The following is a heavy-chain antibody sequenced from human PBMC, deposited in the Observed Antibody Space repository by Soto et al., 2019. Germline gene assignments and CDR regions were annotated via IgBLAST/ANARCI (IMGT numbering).Heavy chain of an antibody. V-gene: IGHV3-30*18. CDR2: ISYDGSNK. CDR1: GFTFSSYG. D-gene: IGHD3-16*02. Sequence: HPGGSLRLSCAASGFTFSSYGMHWVRQAPGKGLEWVAVISYDGSNKYYADSVKGRFTISRDNSKNTLYLQMNSLRAEDTAVYYCAKDRYSNLLDYWGQGTLVTVSS. J-gene: IGHJ4*02. CDR3: AKDRYSNLLDY.